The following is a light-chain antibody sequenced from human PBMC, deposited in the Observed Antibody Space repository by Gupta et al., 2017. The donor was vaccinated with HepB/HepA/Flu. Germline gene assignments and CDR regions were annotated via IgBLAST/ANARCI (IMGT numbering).Light chain of an antibody. CDR3: TSYAGTNIFYV. CDR2: EVN. V-gene: IGLV2-8*01. CDR1: SSDVGAYNG. Sequence: QSALTQPPSASGSPGQAVTSSCTGSSSDVGAYNGVSWYQQHPGKAPKLMIYEVNKRPSGVPDRFSGSKSGNTASLTVSGLQAEDEADYYCTSYAGTNIFYVFGTGTTVTVI. J-gene: IGLJ1*01.